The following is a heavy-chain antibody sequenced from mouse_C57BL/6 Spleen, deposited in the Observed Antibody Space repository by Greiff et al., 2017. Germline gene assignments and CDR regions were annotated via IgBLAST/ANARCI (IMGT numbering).Heavy chain of an antibody. V-gene: IGHV5-6*01. CDR2: ISSGGSYT. Sequence: EVQGVESGGDLVKPGGSLKLSCAASGFTFSSYGMSWVRQTPDKRLEWVATISSGGSYTYYPDSVKGRFTISRDNAKNTLYLQMSSLKSEDTAMYYCARQEGYYYGGDYWGQGTSVTVSS. CDR1: GFTFSSYG. CDR3: ARQEGYYYGGDY. J-gene: IGHJ4*01.